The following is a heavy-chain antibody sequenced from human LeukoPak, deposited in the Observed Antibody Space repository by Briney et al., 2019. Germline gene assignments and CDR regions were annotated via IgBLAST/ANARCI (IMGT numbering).Heavy chain of an antibody. CDR3: ARDPGDLRWGMDV. V-gene: IGHV3-21*01. CDR2: TIISDT. J-gene: IGHJ6*02. Sequence: AGGSLRLPCAASGYTFSPYSMNWVRQAPGKGLEWVSSTIISDTYYADAGKGRFTTSKHYAKKSVYLQRNSLRAEDTAVYYCARDPGDLRWGMDVWGQGTTVTVAS. D-gene: IGHD2-21*02. CDR1: GYTFSPYS.